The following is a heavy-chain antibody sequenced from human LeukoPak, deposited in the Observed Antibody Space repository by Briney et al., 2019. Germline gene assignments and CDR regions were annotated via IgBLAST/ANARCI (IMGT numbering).Heavy chain of an antibody. D-gene: IGHD3/OR15-3a*01. J-gene: IGHJ6*02. CDR2: ISGSGGST. Sequence: PGGSLRLSCAASGFTFSSYAMSWVRQAPGKGLEWVSAISGSGGSTYYAESVKGRFTISRDNAKNSLYLQMNSLRAEDTAIYYCARDDLGTSYFYYGMDVWGQGTTVTVSS. CDR3: ARDDLGTSYFYYGMDV. CDR1: GFTFSSYA. V-gene: IGHV3-23*01.